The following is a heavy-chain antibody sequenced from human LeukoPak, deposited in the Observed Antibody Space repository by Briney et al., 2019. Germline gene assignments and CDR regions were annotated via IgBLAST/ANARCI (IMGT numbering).Heavy chain of an antibody. Sequence: PSETLSLTCAVSGGSFSGYYWSWIRHPPGKGLEWIGEINHSGSTNYNPSLKSRVTISVDTSKNQFSLKLSSVTAADTAVYYCAKRTGTNAFYIWGQGTMVTVSS. D-gene: IGHD7-27*01. J-gene: IGHJ3*02. V-gene: IGHV4-34*01. CDR3: AKRTGTNAFYI. CDR2: INHSGST. CDR1: GGSFSGYY.